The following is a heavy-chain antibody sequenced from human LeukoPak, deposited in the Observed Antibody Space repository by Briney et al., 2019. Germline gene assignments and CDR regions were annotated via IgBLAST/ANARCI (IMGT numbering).Heavy chain of an antibody. D-gene: IGHD3-22*01. CDR2: ISGSGGST. CDR3: AKGVRSSGYYPDAFDM. J-gene: IGHJ3*02. CDR1: GFTFSSYA. Sequence: GGSLRLSCAASGFTFSSYAMSWVRQAPGKGLEWVSAISGSGGSTYYADSVKGRFTISRDNSNNPLYLQMNSLRAEDTGVYYCAKGVRSSGYYPDAFDMWGQGTMVTVSS. V-gene: IGHV3-23*01.